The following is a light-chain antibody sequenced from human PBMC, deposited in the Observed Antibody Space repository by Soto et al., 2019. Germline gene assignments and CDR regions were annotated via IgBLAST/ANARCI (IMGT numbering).Light chain of an antibody. CDR1: QTIANY. CDR2: AAS. J-gene: IGKJ2*04. Sequence: DIQMTQSPSSLSASVGDRVTIACRASQTIANYLNWYQQKPGKAPNLLIYAASSLQSGVPSRFNGSGSGTDFTLTISSLQPEDFATYHCQQSYSIPGSFGQGTKLETK. V-gene: IGKV1-39*01. CDR3: QQSYSIPGS.